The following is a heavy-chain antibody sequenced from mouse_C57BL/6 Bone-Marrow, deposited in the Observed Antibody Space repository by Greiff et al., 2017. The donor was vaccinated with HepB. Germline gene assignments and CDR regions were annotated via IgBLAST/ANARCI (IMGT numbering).Heavy chain of an antibody. V-gene: IGHV6-3*01. J-gene: IGHJ4*01. D-gene: IGHD1-3*01. Sequence: EVQLMESGGGLVQPGGSMKLSCVASGFTFSNYWMNWVRQSPEKGLEWVAQIRLKSDNYATHYAESVKGRFTISRDDSKSSVYLQMNNLRAEDTGIYYCTSGNFAMDYWGQGTSVTVSS. CDR2: IRLKSDNYAT. CDR1: GFTFSNYW. CDR3: TSGNFAMDY.